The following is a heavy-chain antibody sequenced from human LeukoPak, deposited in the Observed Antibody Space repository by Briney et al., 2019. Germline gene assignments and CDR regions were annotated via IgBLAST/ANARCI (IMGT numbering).Heavy chain of an antibody. J-gene: IGHJ4*02. CDR2: MYSSGST. CDR1: GGSISSSSYY. Sequence: SETLSLTCTVSGGSISSSSYYWGWIRQPPGKGLEWIGSMYSSGSTYYNPSLKSRVTISVDTSKNQFSLKLSSVTAADTAVYYCARTLTSSPPYFDYWGQGTLVTVSS. V-gene: IGHV4-39*07. CDR3: ARTLTSSPPYFDY. D-gene: IGHD6-13*01.